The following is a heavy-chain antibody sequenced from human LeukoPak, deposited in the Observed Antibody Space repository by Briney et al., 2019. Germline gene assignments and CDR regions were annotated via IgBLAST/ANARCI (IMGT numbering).Heavy chain of an antibody. Sequence: GESLQISCKGSGYSFTSGYSFAVYWIGWVRQMPGKGLEWMGIVYPVDSDTRYSPSFQGQVTISVDTSISTAYLQWSSLKASDTAIYYCVRRGYCDGTGGCHSNPFDIWGQGTMVTVSS. V-gene: IGHV5-51*01. CDR3: VRRGYCDGTGGCHSNPFDI. D-gene: IGHD2/OR15-2a*01. CDR2: VYPVDSDT. J-gene: IGHJ3*02. CDR1: GYSFTSGYSFAVYW.